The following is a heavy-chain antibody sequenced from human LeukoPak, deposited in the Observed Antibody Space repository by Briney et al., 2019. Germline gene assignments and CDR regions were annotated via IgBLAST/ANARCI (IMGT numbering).Heavy chain of an antibody. CDR1: GGSTSSDSYY. V-gene: IGHV4-39*07. D-gene: IGHD2/OR15-2a*01. Sequence: SETLSLTCTVSGGSTSSDSYYWGWIRQPPGKGLEWIGSIYYTGSTYYNPSLKSRVTISVDTSKNQFSLNLSSVTAADTAVYYCASSGRTGTKIVGGFDPWGQGTLVTVSS. J-gene: IGHJ5*02. CDR2: IYYTGST. CDR3: ASSGRTGTKIVGGFDP.